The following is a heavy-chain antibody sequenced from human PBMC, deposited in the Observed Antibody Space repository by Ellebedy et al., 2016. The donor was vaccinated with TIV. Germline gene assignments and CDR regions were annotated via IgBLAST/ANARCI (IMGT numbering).Heavy chain of an antibody. V-gene: IGHV3-21*01. CDR2: MSSSGSYI. CDR1: GFTFSSYS. D-gene: IGHD3-16*01. CDR3: VRGGATFDC. J-gene: IGHJ4*02. Sequence: GGSLRLXXAASGFTFSSYSMNWVRQAPGKGLEWVSSMSSSGSYIFYADSVKGRFTISRDNAKNSLYLQMNSLRTEDTAMYYCVRGGATFDCWGQGTLVTVSS.